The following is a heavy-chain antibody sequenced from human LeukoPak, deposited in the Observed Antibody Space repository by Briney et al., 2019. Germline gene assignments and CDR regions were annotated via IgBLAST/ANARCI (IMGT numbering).Heavy chain of an antibody. V-gene: IGHV1-18*01. CDR3: ARDLIVVVTADDAFDI. Sequence: ASVKVSCKASGYTFTSYGISWVRQAPGQGLEWMGWISAYNGNTNYAQKLQGRVTMTTDTSTSTAYMELRSLRSDDTAVYYCARDLIVVVTADDAFDIWGQGTMATVSS. J-gene: IGHJ3*02. CDR2: ISAYNGNT. D-gene: IGHD2-21*02. CDR1: GYTFTSYG.